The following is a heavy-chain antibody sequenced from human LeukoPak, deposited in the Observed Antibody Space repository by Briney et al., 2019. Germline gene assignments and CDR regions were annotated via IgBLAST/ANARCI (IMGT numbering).Heavy chain of an antibody. CDR2: IYYSGAT. CDR1: VGSISGYF. V-gene: IGHV4-59*13. D-gene: IGHD1-26*01. CDR3: ARAQYSGSCFDY. J-gene: IGHJ4*02. Sequence: SETLSLTCTVSVGSISGYFWSWVRQAPGAGLDWIGHIYYSGATNYNPSLRSRVTISVDTSINQFSLKLRSVTAADTAVYYCARAQYSGSCFDYWGQGTLVTVSS.